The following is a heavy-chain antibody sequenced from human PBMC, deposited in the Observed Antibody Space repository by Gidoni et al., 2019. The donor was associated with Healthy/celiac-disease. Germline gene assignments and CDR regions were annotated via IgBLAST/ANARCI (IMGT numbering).Heavy chain of an antibody. CDR1: GGSISSSSSY. CDR3: ARKYSSSSFGSERSGRDY. CDR2: IYSSGST. Sequence: QLQLQESGPGLVKPSETLSLTCTVSGGSISSSSSYWGWLRQPPGKGLEWIGSIYSSGSTYYNPSLKSRVTISVDTSKNQFSLKLSSVTAADTAVYYCARKYSSSSFGSERSGRDYWGQGTLVTVSS. D-gene: IGHD6-6*01. V-gene: IGHV4-39*01. J-gene: IGHJ4*02.